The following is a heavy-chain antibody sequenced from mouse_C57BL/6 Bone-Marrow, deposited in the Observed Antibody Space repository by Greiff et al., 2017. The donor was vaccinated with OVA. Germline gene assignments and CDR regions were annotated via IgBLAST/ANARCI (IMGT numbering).Heavy chain of an antibody. Sequence: EVNVVESGGGLVKPGGSLKLSCAASGFTFSDYGMHWVRQAPEKGLEWVAYISSGSSTIYYADTVKGRFTISRDNAKNTLFLQMTSLRSEDTAMYYCARDYGSPSDFDVWGTGTTVTVSS. CDR1: GFTFSDYG. V-gene: IGHV5-17*01. J-gene: IGHJ1*03. CDR2: ISSGSSTI. CDR3: ARDYGSPSDFDV. D-gene: IGHD1-1*01.